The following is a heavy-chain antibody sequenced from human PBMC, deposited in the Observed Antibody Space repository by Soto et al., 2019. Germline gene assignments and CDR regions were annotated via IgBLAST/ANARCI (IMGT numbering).Heavy chain of an antibody. D-gene: IGHD3-9*01. CDR3: ACDILTGYVLDY. Sequence: GASVKVSCKAAGGTFSSYPISWVRQAHGQGLEWMGGIIPIFGTANYAQKFQGRVTITADESTSTAYMELSSLRSEDTAVYYCACDILTGYVLDYWGQGTLVTVSS. CDR2: IIPIFGTA. J-gene: IGHJ4*02. CDR1: GGTFSSYP. V-gene: IGHV1-69*13.